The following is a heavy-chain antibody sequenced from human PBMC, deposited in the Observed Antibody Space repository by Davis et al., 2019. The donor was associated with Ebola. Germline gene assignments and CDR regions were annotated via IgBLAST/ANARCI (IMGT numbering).Heavy chain of an antibody. V-gene: IGHV1-2*04. CDR1: GYTFTGYY. J-gene: IGHJ6*03. CDR2: INPNSGGT. D-gene: IGHD5-18*01. CDR3: AREVGERGGYSYGTGYYYYYMDV. Sequence: ASVKVSCKASGYTFTGYYMHWVRQAPGQGLEWMGWINPNSGGTNYAQKFQGWVTMTRDTSISTAYMELSRLRSDDTAVYYCAREVGERGGYSYGTGYYYYYMDVWGKGTTVTVSS.